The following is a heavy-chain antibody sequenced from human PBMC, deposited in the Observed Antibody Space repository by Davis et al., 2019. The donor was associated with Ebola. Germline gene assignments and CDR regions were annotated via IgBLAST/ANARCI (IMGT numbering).Heavy chain of an antibody. CDR2: IYYSGST. V-gene: IGHV4-59*12. CDR3: ARGGAFLGP. D-gene: IGHD2/OR15-2a*01. J-gene: IGHJ5*02. Sequence: SETLSLTCPVPGASISSYYCSWIRQPPGKGLEWIGYIYYSGSTNYNPSLKSRVTISVDTSKNQFSLKLGSVTAADTAVYYRARGGAFLGPWGQGTLVTVSS. CDR1: GASISSYY.